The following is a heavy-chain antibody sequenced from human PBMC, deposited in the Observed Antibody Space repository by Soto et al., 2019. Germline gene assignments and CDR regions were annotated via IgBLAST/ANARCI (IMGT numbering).Heavy chain of an antibody. D-gene: IGHD2-15*01. CDR2: INHREST. CDR1: GGSFSAYY. J-gene: IGHJ3*02. V-gene: IGHV4-34*01. CDR3: ARGYCSSDSCYPPDAFDI. Sequence: QLHLKQWGSGLLKPSETLSLTCAVYGGSFSAYYWRWIRQYPGKGLEWIGEINHRESTNYNPSIKRRVTSSLDPSQHQFSLKLRSVTAADTAVYYCARGYCSSDSCYPPDAFDIWGQGTTVTVSS.